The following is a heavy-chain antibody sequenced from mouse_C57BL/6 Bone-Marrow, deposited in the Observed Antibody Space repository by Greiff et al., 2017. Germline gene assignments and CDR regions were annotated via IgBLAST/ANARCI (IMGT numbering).Heavy chain of an antibody. CDR1: GYTFTSYG. Sequence: QVQLQQSGAELARPGASVKLSCKASGYTFTSYGISWVKQRTGQGLEWIGEIYPRSGNTYYNEKFKGKDTLTADKSSSTAYMELRSLTSEDSAVYFCARDTTVVASYYFDYWGQGTTLTVSS. J-gene: IGHJ2*01. CDR3: ARDTTVVASYYFDY. V-gene: IGHV1-81*01. CDR2: IYPRSGNT. D-gene: IGHD1-1*01.